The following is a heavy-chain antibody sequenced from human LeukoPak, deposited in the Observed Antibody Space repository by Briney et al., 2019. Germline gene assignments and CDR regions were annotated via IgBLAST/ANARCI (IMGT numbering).Heavy chain of an antibody. CDR3: ARVDGYYDILTGANYGEYWFDP. D-gene: IGHD3-9*01. J-gene: IGHJ5*02. V-gene: IGHV1-18*01. CDR1: GYTFTSYG. Sequence: ASVKVSCKASGYTFTSYGISWVRQAPGQGLEWMGWISAYNGNTNYAQKLQGRVTMTTDTSTSTAYMELRSLRSDDTAVHYCARVDGYYDILTGANYGEYWFDPWGQGTLVTVSS. CDR2: ISAYNGNT.